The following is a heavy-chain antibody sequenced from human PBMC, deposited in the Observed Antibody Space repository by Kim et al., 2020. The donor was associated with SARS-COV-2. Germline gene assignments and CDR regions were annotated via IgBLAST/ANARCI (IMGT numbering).Heavy chain of an antibody. V-gene: IGHV4-30-2*04. Sequence: PSLKSRVTISVDTSKNQFSLKLSSVTAADTAVYYCARIIGLLWFGESLDYWGQGTLVTVSS. CDR3: ARIIGLLWFGESLDY. D-gene: IGHD3-10*01. J-gene: IGHJ4*02.